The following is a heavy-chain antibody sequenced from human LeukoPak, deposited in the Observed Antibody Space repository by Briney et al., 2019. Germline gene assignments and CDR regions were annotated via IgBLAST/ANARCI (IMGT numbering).Heavy chain of an antibody. V-gene: IGHV4-4*07. CDR3: ARGTWTLIDY. CDR1: GGSISSYY. D-gene: IGHD1-1*01. CDR2: IYTSGST. J-gene: IGHJ4*02. Sequence: SETRSLTCTFSGGSISSYYGSWIRQPAGKGREWIGRIYTSGSTNYNPSLKSRVTMSVDTSKNQFSLKLSSVTAADTAVYYCARGTWTLIDYWGQGTLVTVSS.